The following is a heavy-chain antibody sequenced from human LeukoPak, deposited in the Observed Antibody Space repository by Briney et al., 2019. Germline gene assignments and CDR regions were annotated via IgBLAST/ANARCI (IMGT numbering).Heavy chain of an antibody. D-gene: IGHD2/OR15-2a*01. CDR3: TRSAINRADY. V-gene: IGHV7-4-1*02. Sequence: ASVKVSCKASGYTFTNYAVNWVRQAPGQGLEWMGWINTNTGNPTYAQGLTGRFVFSLDTSVSTAYLQISSLKSEDTAVYYCTRSAINRADYWGQGTLVTVSS. CDR2: INTNTGNP. J-gene: IGHJ4*02. CDR1: GYTFTNYA.